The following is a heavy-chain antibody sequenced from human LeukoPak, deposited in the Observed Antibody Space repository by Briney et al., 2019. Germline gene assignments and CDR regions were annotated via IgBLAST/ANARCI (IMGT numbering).Heavy chain of an antibody. Sequence: PGGSLRLSCAASGFTFSSYAMHWVRQAPGKGLEGVAVISYDGSNKYYADSVKGRFTISRDNSKNTLYLQMNSLRAEDTAVYYCARDPGYSSGWLYYYYYYGMDVWGQGTTVTVSS. J-gene: IGHJ6*02. D-gene: IGHD6-19*01. CDR2: ISYDGSNK. V-gene: IGHV3-30-3*01. CDR1: GFTFSSYA. CDR3: ARDPGYSSGWLYYYYYYGMDV.